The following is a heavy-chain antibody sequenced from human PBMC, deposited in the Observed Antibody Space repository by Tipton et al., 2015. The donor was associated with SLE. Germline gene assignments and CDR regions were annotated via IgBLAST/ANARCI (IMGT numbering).Heavy chain of an antibody. D-gene: IGHD2-8*01. CDR1: GGSIRSSRHF. CDR3: ARGYCSDGVCYGFGFFDY. Sequence: LRLSCTVSGGSIRSSRHFWGWIRQPPGKGLEWIGVLYYSGNTYYNPSLKSPVTLSIDTSKNQFSLKMRSVTAADTAVHFCARGYCSDGVCYGFGFFDYWGQGNLVTVSS. CDR2: LYYSGNT. V-gene: IGHV4-39*07. J-gene: IGHJ4*02.